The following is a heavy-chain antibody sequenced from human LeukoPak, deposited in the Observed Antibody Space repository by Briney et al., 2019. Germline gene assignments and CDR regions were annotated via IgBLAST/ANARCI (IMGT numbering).Heavy chain of an antibody. CDR2: IWSDGSSK. J-gene: IGHJ5*02. Sequence: GGSLRLSCAASGFTFSNYGMHWIRQAPGKGLEWVAVIWSDGSSKYYADSVKGRFNISRDNSKNTLYLQMNSLRAEDTAVYYCARGGELGVWDWFDPWGQGTLVTVSS. CDR3: ARGGELGVWDWFDP. D-gene: IGHD3-16*01. V-gene: IGHV3-33*01. CDR1: GFTFSNYG.